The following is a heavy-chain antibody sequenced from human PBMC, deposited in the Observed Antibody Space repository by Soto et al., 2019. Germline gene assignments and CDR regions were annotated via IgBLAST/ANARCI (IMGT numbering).Heavy chain of an antibody. V-gene: IGHV1-18*01. Sequence: QIQLLQSGAEVKKPGASVKVTCKASGYTFRNFGISWVRQAPGQGLEWMGWISAYNANANYAQKFQGRHTMTADTATSTAYMELRSRRSDDTAVYYCARENSYFDYWGQGTLVTVSS. CDR1: GYTFRNFG. J-gene: IGHJ4*02. CDR3: ARENSYFDY. CDR2: ISAYNANA.